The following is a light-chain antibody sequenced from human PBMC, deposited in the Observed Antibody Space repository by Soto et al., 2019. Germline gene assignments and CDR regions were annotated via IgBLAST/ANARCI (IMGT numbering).Light chain of an antibody. V-gene: IGKV3-15*01. CDR3: HQYYNRPWT. Sequence: EIVMTQSPDTLSVSPGERASLACRASQSVSSSLAWYQQKPGQAPRLLIFGASTRATGIPARFSGSGSGTEYTLTISILQSEDFALYYCHQYYNRPWTFGQGTKVEIK. CDR2: GAS. J-gene: IGKJ1*01. CDR1: QSVSSS.